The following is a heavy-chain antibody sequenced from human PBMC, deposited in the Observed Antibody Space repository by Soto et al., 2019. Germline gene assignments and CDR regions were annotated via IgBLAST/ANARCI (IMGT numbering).Heavy chain of an antibody. D-gene: IGHD2-2*01. V-gene: IGHV1-69*01. Sequence: KVSCKASGGTFSSYAISWVRQAPGQGLEWMGGIIPIFGTANYAQKFQGRVTITADESTSTAYMELSSLRSEDTAVYYCATTSRTYCSSTSCYPRPLDYWGQGTLVTVSS. CDR1: GGTFSSYA. CDR3: ATTSRTYCSSTSCYPRPLDY. CDR2: IIPIFGTA. J-gene: IGHJ4*02.